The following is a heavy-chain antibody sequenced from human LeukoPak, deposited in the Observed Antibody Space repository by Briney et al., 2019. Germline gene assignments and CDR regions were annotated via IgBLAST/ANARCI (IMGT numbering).Heavy chain of an antibody. CDR1: GFTFSDYA. J-gene: IGHJ2*01. CDR3: ARDTCGCGSGWHLYWYFDL. D-gene: IGHD6-19*01. CDR2: ISSNGGSI. V-gene: IGHV3-64*01. Sequence: PGGFLRLSCAASGFTFSDYAMHWVRQAPGKELEYVSAISSNGGSIHYANSVKGRFTISRDNSKNTQYLQMDSLRAEDMAVYYCARDTCGCGSGWHLYWYFDLWGRGTLVTVSS.